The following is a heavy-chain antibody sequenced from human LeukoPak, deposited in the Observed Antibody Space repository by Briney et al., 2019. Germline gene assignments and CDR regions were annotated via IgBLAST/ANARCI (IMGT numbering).Heavy chain of an antibody. CDR1: GYTLTALS. Sequence: ASVKASCKVSGYTLTALSMHWVRQAPGNGLEGWGGFDPEDGETIYAQKFQGRGTMTEETSTDTAYMELSSLRSEDTAVYYCATVFGSGSYHNYWGQGTLVTVSS. J-gene: IGHJ4*02. V-gene: IGHV1-24*01. CDR2: FDPEDGET. D-gene: IGHD3-10*01. CDR3: ATVFGSGSYHNY.